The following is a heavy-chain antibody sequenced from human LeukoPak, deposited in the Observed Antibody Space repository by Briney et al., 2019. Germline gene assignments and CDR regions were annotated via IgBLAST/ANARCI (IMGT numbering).Heavy chain of an antibody. CDR1: GFTFSTYW. CDR3: ARGHYDVLAASYKWTPDY. D-gene: IGHD3-9*01. CDR2: ITSGGDYI. J-gene: IGHJ4*02. Sequence: GSLRLSCVVSGFTFSTYWMSWVRQAPGKGLEWVSSITSGGDYIYYADSVKGRFTTSRDNAKNSLSLQLNSLRVEDTAVYYCARGHYDVLAASYKWTPDYWGQGTLVTVSS. V-gene: IGHV3-21*01.